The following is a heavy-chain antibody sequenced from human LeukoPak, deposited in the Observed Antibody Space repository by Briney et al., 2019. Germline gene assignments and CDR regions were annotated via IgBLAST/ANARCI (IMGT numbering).Heavy chain of an antibody. CDR1: GYTFTSYG. CDR3: ARDPSPTLYYYYGMDV. V-gene: IGHV1-18*04. CDR2: ISAYNGNT. Sequence: GASVKVSCKASGYTFTSYGISWVRQAPGQGLEWMGWISAYNGNTNYAQKLQGRVTMTTDTSTSTAYMELRSLRSDDPAVYYCARDPSPTLYYYYGMDVWGKGTTVTVSS. J-gene: IGHJ6*04.